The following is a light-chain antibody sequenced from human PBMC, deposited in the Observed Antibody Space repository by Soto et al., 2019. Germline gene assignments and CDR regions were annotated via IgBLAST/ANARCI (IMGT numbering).Light chain of an antibody. J-gene: IGLJ2*01. CDR2: EVS. CDR3: SSYSTATKGVL. V-gene: IGLV2-14*01. Sequence: QSVLTQPASVSGSPGQSITISCTGTSSDVGGYIYVSWFQHHPGKAPKLMIYEVSNWPSGVSNRFSGSRSDNTASLTISGLQTEDEAIYYCSSYSTATKGVLFGGGTKLTVL. CDR1: SSDVGGYIY.